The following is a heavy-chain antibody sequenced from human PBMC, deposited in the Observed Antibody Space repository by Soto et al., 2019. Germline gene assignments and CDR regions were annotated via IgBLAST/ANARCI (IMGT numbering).Heavy chain of an antibody. J-gene: IGHJ5*01. D-gene: IGHD3-22*01. CDR1: GGSISSRSYY. Sequence: SGPLDLTCTVSGGSISSRSYYWGWIRQPPGKGLEWIGSIYYSGSTYYSPSLKSRVTISLDTSKNQFSLTLSAVTAADTAMYYCSTRAYDTNGYYRFDPWGQGTLVTGSS. CDR3: STRAYDTNGYYRFDP. CDR2: IYYSGST. V-gene: IGHV4-39*07.